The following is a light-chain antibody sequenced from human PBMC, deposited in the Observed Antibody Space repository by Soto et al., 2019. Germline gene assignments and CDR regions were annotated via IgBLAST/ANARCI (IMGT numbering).Light chain of an antibody. V-gene: IGKV3-15*01. CDR1: QSVSTN. J-gene: IGKJ1*01. CDR2: GTS. CDR3: HKYNFWPT. Sequence: EIVMTQSPATLSVSPGXRATLSCRASQSVSTNLAWYQQKPGQSPRLLIYGTSTRATGVPARFSGGGSGTEFTLTINSLQSEDFAVYFCHKYNFWPTFGQGTKVDIK.